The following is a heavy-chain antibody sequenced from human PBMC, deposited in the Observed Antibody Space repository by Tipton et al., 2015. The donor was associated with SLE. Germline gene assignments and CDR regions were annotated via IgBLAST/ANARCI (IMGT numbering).Heavy chain of an antibody. D-gene: IGHD2-21*01. Sequence: GEALASYNTHWGWLRQPPGKGLEFIGTIYYGGNTYYNPSLKSRVTMSVDTSMNQFSLRLRSVTAADTAVYYCARRRFQSAPDYWGQGTLVSVSS. CDR2: IYYGGNT. CDR1: GEALASYNTH. V-gene: IGHV4-39*07. J-gene: IGHJ4*02. CDR3: ARRRFQSAPDY.